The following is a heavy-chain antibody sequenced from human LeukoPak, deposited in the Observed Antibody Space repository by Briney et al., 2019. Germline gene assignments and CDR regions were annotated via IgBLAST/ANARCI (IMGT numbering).Heavy chain of an antibody. CDR2: INHSGST. D-gene: IGHD6-13*01. V-gene: IGHV4-34*01. CDR3: ARGRSREGGYSSSWYLL. J-gene: IGHJ1*01. Sequence: SETLSLTCAVYGGSFSGYYWSWIRQPPGKGLEWIGEINHSGSTNYNPSLKSRVTISVDTSKNQFSLKLSSVTAADTAVYYCARGRSREGGYSSSWYLLWGQGTLVTISS. CDR1: GGSFSGYY.